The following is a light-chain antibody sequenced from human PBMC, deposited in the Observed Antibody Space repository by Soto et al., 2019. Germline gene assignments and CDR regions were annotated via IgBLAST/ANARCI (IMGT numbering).Light chain of an antibody. CDR1: NNDFGNYNL. J-gene: IGLJ1*01. CDR2: EGT. Sequence: SALTQPASVSGSPGQSITISCTGTNNDFGNYNLVSWYQQHPGKAPKLIIFEGTKRPSGVSNRFSGSKSGNTASLTVSGLQAEDEADYYCCSYAGSSTLVFGTGTKVTVL. V-gene: IGLV2-23*01. CDR3: CSYAGSSTLV.